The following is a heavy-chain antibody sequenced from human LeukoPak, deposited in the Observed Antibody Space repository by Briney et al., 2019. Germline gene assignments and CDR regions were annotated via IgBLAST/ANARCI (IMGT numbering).Heavy chain of an antibody. J-gene: IGHJ5*02. CDR3: ARDPGSFLSGSGWLNWFEP. D-gene: IGHD6-19*01. V-gene: IGHV1-18*01. Sequence: ASVIVSCMASGYTFSRYGINWVRQAPGQGLEWMGWISGYNEKTNYAQKFQGRVTMTTDTSTSTAYMELRRLRSDDTAVYYCARDPGSFLSGSGWLNWFEPWGQGTLLTVSS. CDR2: ISGYNEKT. CDR1: GYTFSRYG.